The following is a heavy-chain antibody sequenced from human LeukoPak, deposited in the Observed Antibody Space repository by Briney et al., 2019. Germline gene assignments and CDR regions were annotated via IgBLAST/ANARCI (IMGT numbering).Heavy chain of an antibody. CDR1: AFTGSSNY. CDR3: AKVASDSRGWYHFDY. V-gene: IGHV3-53*01. D-gene: IGHD6-19*01. J-gene: IGHJ4*02. CDR2: IYNGGNT. Sequence: GGPLRLSWAASAFTGSSNYIGLARQAPGKGLEWVSVIYNGGNTYYADSVKGRFTISRDNSKNTLYLQMNSLRADDTAVYYCAKVASDSRGWYHFDYWGQGTLVTVSS.